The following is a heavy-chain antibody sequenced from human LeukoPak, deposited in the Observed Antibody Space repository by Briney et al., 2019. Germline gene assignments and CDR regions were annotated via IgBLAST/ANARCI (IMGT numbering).Heavy chain of an antibody. D-gene: IGHD3-22*01. V-gene: IGHV3-33*01. CDR3: ASGSSGYPPY. J-gene: IGHJ4*02. Sequence: GGSLRLSCAASGFTFSSYGMHWARQAPGKGLEWVAVIWYDGSNKYYADSVKGRFTISRDNSKNTLYLQMNSLRAEDTAVYYCASGSSGYPPYWGRGTLDPVSS. CDR1: GFTFSSYG. CDR2: IWYDGSNK.